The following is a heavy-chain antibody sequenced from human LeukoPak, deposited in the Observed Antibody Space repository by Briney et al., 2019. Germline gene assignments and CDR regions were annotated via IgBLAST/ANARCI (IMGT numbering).Heavy chain of an antibody. J-gene: IGHJ4*02. CDR3: VRDYPGSFLEWLLPFDY. Sequence: GASVKVSCKASGYTFTSYGISWVRQAPGQGLEWMGWISAYNGNTNYAQKLQGRVTMTTDTSTSTAYMELRSLRSDDTAVYYCVRDYPGSFLEWLLPFDYWGQGTLVTVSS. D-gene: IGHD3-3*02. CDR2: ISAYNGNT. CDR1: GYTFTSYG. V-gene: IGHV1-18*01.